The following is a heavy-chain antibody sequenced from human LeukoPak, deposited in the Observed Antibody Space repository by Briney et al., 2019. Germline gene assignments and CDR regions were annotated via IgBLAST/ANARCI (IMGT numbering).Heavy chain of an antibody. J-gene: IGHJ5*02. D-gene: IGHD2-15*01. CDR3: AREKCYSGGSCYRSNWFDP. CDR1: GFTFSSYW. V-gene: IGHV3-7*01. Sequence: GGSLRLSCAASGFTFSSYWMSWVRQAPGKGLEWVANIKQDGSEKYYVDSVKGRFTISRDNAKNSLYLQMNSLRAEDTAVYYCAREKCYSGGSCYRSNWFDPWGQGTLVTVSS. CDR2: IKQDGSEK.